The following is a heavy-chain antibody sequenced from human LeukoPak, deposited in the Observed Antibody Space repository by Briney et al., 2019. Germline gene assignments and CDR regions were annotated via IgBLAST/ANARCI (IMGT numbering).Heavy chain of an antibody. J-gene: IGHJ4*02. D-gene: IGHD5-12*01. CDR1: GGSISSSNW. V-gene: IGHV4-4*02. CDR3: ASPEYSGYDSGFDY. CDR2: IYHSGST. Sequence: SGTLSLTCAVSGGSISSSNWWSWVRQPPGKGLEWIGEIYHSGSTDYNPSLKSRVTISVDKSKNQFSLKLSSVTAADTAVYYCASPEYSGYDSGFDYWGQGTLVTVSS.